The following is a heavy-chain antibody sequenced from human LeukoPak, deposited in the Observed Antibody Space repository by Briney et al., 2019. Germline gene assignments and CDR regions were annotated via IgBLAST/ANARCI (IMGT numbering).Heavy chain of an antibody. J-gene: IGHJ4*02. CDR1: GFTSGDYL. CDR3: SRGSGWLSVY. Sequence: GGSLRLSCTASGFTSGDYLMSWFRQAPGKGLEWIGFISGGTTEYAASVKGRFTISRDDSTSIAYLQMNSLTTEDTAVYYCSRGSGWLSVYWGQGTLVTVSS. V-gene: IGHV3-49*03. D-gene: IGHD6-19*01. CDR2: ISGGTT.